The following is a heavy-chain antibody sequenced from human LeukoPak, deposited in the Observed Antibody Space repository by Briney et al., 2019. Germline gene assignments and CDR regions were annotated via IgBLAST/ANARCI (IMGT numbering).Heavy chain of an antibody. J-gene: IGHJ4*02. CDR1: GGSISSYY. Sequence: SETLSLTCTVSGGSISSYYWSWIRQPPGKGLEWIGYIYYSGSTNYNPSLKSRVTISVDTSKNQFSLRLSSVTAADTAVYYCARVNYGDYGGPSFYFFDYWGQGTLVTVSS. V-gene: IGHV4-59*01. CDR2: IYYSGST. CDR3: ARVNYGDYGGPSFYFFDY. D-gene: IGHD4-17*01.